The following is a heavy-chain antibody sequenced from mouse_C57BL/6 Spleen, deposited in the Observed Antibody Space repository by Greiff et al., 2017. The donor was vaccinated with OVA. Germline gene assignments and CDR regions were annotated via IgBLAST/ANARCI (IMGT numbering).Heavy chain of an antibody. CDR3: ARLGSSYAMDY. CDR2: ISNGGGST. CDR1: GFTFSDYY. V-gene: IGHV5-12*01. Sequence: EVQGVESGGGLVQPGGSLKLSCAASGFTFSDYYMYWVRQTPEKRLEWVAYISNGGGSTYYPDTVKGRFTISRDNAKNTLYLQMSRLKSEDTAMYYCARLGSSYAMDYWGQGTSVTVSS. J-gene: IGHJ4*01. D-gene: IGHD1-1*01.